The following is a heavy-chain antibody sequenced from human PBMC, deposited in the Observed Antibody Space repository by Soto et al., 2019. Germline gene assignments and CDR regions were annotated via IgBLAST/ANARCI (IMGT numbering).Heavy chain of an antibody. CDR3: AASCVGCGGFNYYGMDV. CDR1: AGSISSGGYY. D-gene: IGHD2-21*01. J-gene: IGHJ6*02. Sequence: SETLCLNCPVSAGSISSGGYYWCCIRQHTGKGLEWIGYIYYSGSTYYNPSLKSRVTISVDTSKNQFSLKLSSVTAADTAVYYCAASCVGCGGFNYYGMDVWGQGTTVTVS. CDR2: IYYSGST. V-gene: IGHV4-31*03.